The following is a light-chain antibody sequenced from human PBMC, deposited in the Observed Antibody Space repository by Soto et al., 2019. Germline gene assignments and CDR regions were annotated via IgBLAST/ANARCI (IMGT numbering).Light chain of an antibody. CDR2: AAS. Sequence: AIQMTQYPSSLSASVGDSVTIVCRASQDIKTDLAWYQQTPGKAPKLLIYAASSLRSGVPSRFSGSGSGTDFTVRSSRLQPEDFVSYYSLQDYNYLTFGGGTRVDIK. CDR1: QDIKTD. V-gene: IGKV1-6*01. J-gene: IGKJ4*01. CDR3: LQDYNYLT.